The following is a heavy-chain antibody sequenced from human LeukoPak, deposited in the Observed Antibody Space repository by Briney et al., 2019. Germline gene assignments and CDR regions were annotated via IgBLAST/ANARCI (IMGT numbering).Heavy chain of an antibody. Sequence: ASVKVSCKASGYTFSNYYMHWVRQAPGKGLEWMGGFDPEDGETIYAQKFQGRVTMTEDTSTDTAYMELSSLRSEDTAVYYCATENSMMGAFDIWGQGTMVTVSS. CDR2: FDPEDGET. D-gene: IGHD2/OR15-2a*01. V-gene: IGHV1-24*01. CDR1: GYTFSNYY. CDR3: ATENSMMGAFDI. J-gene: IGHJ3*02.